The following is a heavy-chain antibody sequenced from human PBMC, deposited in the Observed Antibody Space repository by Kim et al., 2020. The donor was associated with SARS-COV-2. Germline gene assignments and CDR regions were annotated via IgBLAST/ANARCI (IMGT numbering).Heavy chain of an antibody. J-gene: IGHJ3*02. D-gene: IGHD3-10*01. V-gene: IGHV3-53*04. CDR3: ARGGAWFGELGDAFDI. CDR2: IYSGGST. Sequence: GGSLRLSCAASGFTVSSNYMSWVRQAPGKGLEWVSVIYSGGSTYYADSVKGRFTISRHNSKNTLYLQMNSLRAEDTAVYYCARGGAWFGELGDAFDIWGQGKLVPVFS. CDR1: GFTVSSNY.